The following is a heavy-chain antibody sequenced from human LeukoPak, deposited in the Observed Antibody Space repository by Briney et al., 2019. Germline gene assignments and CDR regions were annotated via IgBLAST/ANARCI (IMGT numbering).Heavy chain of an antibody. CDR3: ARDRFRYDSSSYYYIFDY. CDR2: IASSDSTI. D-gene: IGHD3-22*01. Sequence: GGSLRLSCAASGFTFSSYSMNWVRQAPGKGLEWVSYIASSDSTIYYADSVKGRFTISRDNAKNSLYLQMNSLRAEDTAVYYCARDRFRYDSSSYYYIFDYWGQGTLVTVSS. J-gene: IGHJ4*02. CDR1: GFTFSSYS. V-gene: IGHV3-48*01.